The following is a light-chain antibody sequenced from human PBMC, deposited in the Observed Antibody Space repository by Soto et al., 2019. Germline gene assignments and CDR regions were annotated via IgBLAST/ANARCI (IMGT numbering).Light chain of an antibody. CDR2: GNT. Sequence: QSVLTQPPSVSGAPGQRVTISCTGSSSNIGAGYDVHWYQQLPGRAPKLLIYGNTNRPSGVPDRFSGSKSGTSASLAITGLQAEYEADCYCLSFDSSLSVVFGGGTQLTVL. CDR1: SSNIGAGYD. CDR3: LSFDSSLSVV. V-gene: IGLV1-40*01. J-gene: IGLJ2*01.